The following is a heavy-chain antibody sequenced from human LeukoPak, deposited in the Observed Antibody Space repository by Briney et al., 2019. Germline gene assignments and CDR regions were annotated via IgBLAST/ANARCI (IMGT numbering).Heavy chain of an antibody. Sequence: GGSLRLSCAASGFPFSSYAMSWVRQAPGKGLEWVSAISGSVGSTYYADSVKGRFTISRDNSKNTLYLQMNSLRAEDTAVYYCAKELSGSYRFYYLDSWGQGTLVTVSS. CDR2: ISGSVGST. D-gene: IGHD3-16*02. CDR1: GFPFSSYA. J-gene: IGHJ4*02. CDR3: AKELSGSYRFYYLDS. V-gene: IGHV3-23*01.